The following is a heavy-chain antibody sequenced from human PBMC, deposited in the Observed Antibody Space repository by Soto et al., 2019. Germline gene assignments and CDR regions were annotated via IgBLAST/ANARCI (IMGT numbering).Heavy chain of an antibody. CDR1: GFTFSNAW. V-gene: IGHV3-15*01. CDR3: TTDVDYYESSGYYVL. J-gene: IGHJ4*02. D-gene: IGHD3-22*01. CDR2: IKSKTDGGTT. Sequence: VGSLRLSCASSGFTFSNAWMSCVRHAPGKGLEWVGRIKSKTDGGTTDYAAPVKGRFTISRDDSKNTLYLQMNSLKTEDTAVYYCTTDVDYYESSGYYVLWGQGTLVTVSS.